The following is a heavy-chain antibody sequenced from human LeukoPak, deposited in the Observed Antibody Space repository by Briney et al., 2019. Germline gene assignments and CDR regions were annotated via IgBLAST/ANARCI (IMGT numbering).Heavy chain of an antibody. CDR1: GFSFDGYA. J-gene: IGHJ4*02. Sequence: GGSLRVSCSASGFSFDGYAMSWVRQAPGKGLEWVGFIRSKAYGAKTNYAASVQGRFSISRDDSRSTVHLQMDSLRTEDTAVYFCTRVNYYDSGSFYYGYSDYWGQGALVTVSS. CDR2: IRSKAYGAKT. V-gene: IGHV3-49*04. CDR3: TRVNYYDSGSFYYGYSDY. D-gene: IGHD3-22*01.